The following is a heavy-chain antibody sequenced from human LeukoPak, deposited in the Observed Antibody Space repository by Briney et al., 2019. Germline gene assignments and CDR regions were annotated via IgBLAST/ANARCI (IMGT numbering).Heavy chain of an antibody. V-gene: IGHV4-38-2*01. J-gene: IGHJ6*04. CDR1: GYSISSGYY. CDR2: IYHSGST. CDR3: ARQLRYFDWPKPLDV. Sequence: SETLSLTCAVSGYSISSGYYWGRIRQPPGKGLEWIGSIYHSGSTYYNPSLKSRVTISVDTSKNQFSLKLSSVTAADTAVYYCARQLRYFDWPKPLDVWGKGTTVTVSS. D-gene: IGHD3-9*01.